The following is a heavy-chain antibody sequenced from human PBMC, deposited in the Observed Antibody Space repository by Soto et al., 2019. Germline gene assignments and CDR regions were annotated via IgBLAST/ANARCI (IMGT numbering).Heavy chain of an antibody. J-gene: IGHJ4*02. V-gene: IGHV3-74*01. Sequence: GGSLRLSCADSGLTLGHSWMHWVRQAPGRGLEWVSRMNRDGSTTNYADSVKGRFTVSRDNAKNTLYLQMNSLSAEDTAVYYCSTAEVDYWGPGTLVTVSS. CDR3: STAEVDY. CDR1: GLTLGHSW. CDR2: MNRDGSTT.